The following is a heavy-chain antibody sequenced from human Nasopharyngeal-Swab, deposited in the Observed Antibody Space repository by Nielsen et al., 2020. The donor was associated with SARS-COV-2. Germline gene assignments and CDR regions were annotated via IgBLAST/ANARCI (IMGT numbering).Heavy chain of an antibody. V-gene: IGHV3-48*03. CDR2: ISSSGSTI. D-gene: IGHD5-24*01. Sequence: GESLKISCAASGFTFSTYEMNWVRQAPGKGLEWLSYISSSGSTIYYADSVKGRFTISRDNAKNSLYLQMDSLRAEDTAVYYCARDLAMATILWGRGTLVTVSS. CDR3: ARDLAMATIL. CDR1: GFTFSTYE. J-gene: IGHJ4*02.